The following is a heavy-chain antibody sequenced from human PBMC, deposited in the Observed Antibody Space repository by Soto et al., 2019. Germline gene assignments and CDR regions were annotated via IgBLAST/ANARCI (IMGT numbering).Heavy chain of an antibody. V-gene: IGHV3-74*03. CDR3: VREVEFLREPLSGMDV. CDR2: INTDGSVA. Sequence: GGSLRLSCAASGLTFRRYWMHWVRQAPGKGLVWVSRINTDGSVAMYVDSVKGRFTISRDNAKNSLYVQMNSLRAEDTAVYNCVREVEFLREPLSGMDVWGQG. CDR1: GLTFRRYW. D-gene: IGHD1-26*01. J-gene: IGHJ6*02.